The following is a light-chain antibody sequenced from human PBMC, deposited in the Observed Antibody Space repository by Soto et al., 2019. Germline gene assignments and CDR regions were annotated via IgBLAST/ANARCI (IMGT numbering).Light chain of an antibody. CDR1: SSDVGSYNL. V-gene: IGLV2-23*01. CDR3: CSYAGSSTWV. Sequence: QSVLTQPASVSGSPGQSITISCTGTSSDVGSYNLVSWYQQHPGKAPKLMIYEGSKRASGVSNRFSGSKSGNTASLTISGLQAEDGADYYCCSYAGSSTWVFGGGTKLTVL. J-gene: IGLJ3*02. CDR2: EGS.